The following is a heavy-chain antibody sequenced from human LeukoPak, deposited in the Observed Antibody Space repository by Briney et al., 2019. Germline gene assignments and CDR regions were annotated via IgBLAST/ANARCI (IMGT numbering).Heavy chain of an antibody. J-gene: IGHJ4*02. CDR3: AARFDY. V-gene: IGHV3-48*01. CDR1: GFTFSSYT. Sequence: HPGGSLRLSCAASGFTFSSYTMNWVRQAPGKGLEWVSYISSSSSTIYFADSVKGRFTISRDNAKNSLYLQMNSLRAEDTAVYYCAARFDYWGRGTLVTVSS. CDR2: ISSSSSTI.